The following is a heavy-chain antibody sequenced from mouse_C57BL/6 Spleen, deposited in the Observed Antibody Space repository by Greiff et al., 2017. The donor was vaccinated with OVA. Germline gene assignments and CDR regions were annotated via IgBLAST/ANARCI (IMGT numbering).Heavy chain of an antibody. J-gene: IGHJ1*03. CDR1: GFSFNTYA. CDR2: IRSKSNNYAT. V-gene: IGHV10-1*01. D-gene: IGHD1-1*01. Sequence: EVMLVESGGGLVQPKGSLKLSCAASGFSFNTYAMNWVRQAPGKGLEWVARIRSKSNNYATYYADSVKDRFTISRDDSESMLYLQMNNLKTEDTAMYYCVRHWDYYGSSYGYFDVWGTGTTVTVSS. CDR3: VRHWDYYGSSYGYFDV.